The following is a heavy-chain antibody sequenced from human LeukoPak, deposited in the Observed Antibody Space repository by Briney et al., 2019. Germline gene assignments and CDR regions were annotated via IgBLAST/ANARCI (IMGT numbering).Heavy chain of an antibody. Sequence: LTGGSLRLSCAASGFTFSSYAMSWVRQAPGKGLEWVSAISGSGGSTYYADSVKGRFTISRDNSKNPLYLQMNSLRAEDTAVYYCAKDLCSSTSCYAFDYWGQGTLVTVSS. J-gene: IGHJ4*02. CDR3: AKDLCSSTSCYAFDY. CDR2: ISGSGGST. D-gene: IGHD2-2*01. V-gene: IGHV3-23*01. CDR1: GFTFSSYA.